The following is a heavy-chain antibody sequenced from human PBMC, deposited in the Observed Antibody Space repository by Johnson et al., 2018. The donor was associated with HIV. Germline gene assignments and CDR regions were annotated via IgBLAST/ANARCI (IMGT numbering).Heavy chain of an antibody. CDR1: GFTFSSYD. Sequence: VQLVESGGGVVQPGGSLRLSCAASGFTFSSYDMHWVRQGTGKGLEWVSAIGTAGDTYYPGSVKGRFTISRENAKNSLYLQMNSLKSEDTAVYYCASGAYSSSLTFDIWGQGTMVTVSS. D-gene: IGHD6-6*01. CDR2: IGTAGDT. V-gene: IGHV3-13*01. CDR3: ASGAYSSSLTFDI. J-gene: IGHJ3*02.